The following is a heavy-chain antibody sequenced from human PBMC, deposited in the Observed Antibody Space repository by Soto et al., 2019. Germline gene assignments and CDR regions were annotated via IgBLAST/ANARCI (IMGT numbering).Heavy chain of an antibody. J-gene: IGHJ4*02. CDR1: GFSIDSYA. Sequence: GRSLRLSCVVSGFSIDSYAMHWVRQAPGKGLEWVSAISGSGDSTDHTDSVRGRFSISRDNSKNTVYLQMTSLRVEDTAVYFCAKDHFGYYDNAGYGTHWGQGTRVTVSS. D-gene: IGHD3-22*01. V-gene: IGHV3-23*01. CDR2: ISGSGDST. CDR3: AKDHFGYYDNAGYGTH.